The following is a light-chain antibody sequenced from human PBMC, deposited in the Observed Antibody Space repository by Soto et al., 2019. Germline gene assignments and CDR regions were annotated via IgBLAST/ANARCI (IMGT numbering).Light chain of an antibody. Sequence: DIQMTQSPSSLSASVGDRVTITCQASQDISNYLNWYQQKPGKAPKLLIYDASNLETGVPSRFSGSGSGPDFTFTISSLQPEDIATYYCQEYDNLPLTFGPGTKVDIK. CDR2: DAS. J-gene: IGKJ3*01. CDR3: QEYDNLPLT. CDR1: QDISNY. V-gene: IGKV1-33*01.